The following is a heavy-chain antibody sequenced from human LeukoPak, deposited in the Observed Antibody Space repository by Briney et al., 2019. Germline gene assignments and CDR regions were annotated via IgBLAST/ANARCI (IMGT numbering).Heavy chain of an antibody. CDR2: INPSGGST. CDR3: ARDDRSGQWLVLDY. CDR1: GYTFISYY. J-gene: IGHJ4*02. Sequence: ASVKVSCKASGYTFISYYMHWVRQAPGQGLEWMGRINPSGGSTMYAQKFQGRVTMTRDTSTSTVYMELSSLRSEDTAVYYCARDDRSGQWLVLDYWGQGTLVTVSS. V-gene: IGHV1-46*01. D-gene: IGHD6-19*01.